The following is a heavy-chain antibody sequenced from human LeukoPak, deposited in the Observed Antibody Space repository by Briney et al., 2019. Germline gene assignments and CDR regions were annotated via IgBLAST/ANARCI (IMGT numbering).Heavy chain of an antibody. J-gene: IGHJ4*02. CDR1: EFTFSTYS. D-gene: IGHD4-23*01. Sequence: GGSLRLSCAASEFTFSTYSMNWVRQAPGKGLEWVSSISSSSSYIYYAGSVKGRFTISRDNAKNSPYVQMNSLRAEDTAVYYCARVSGDTDYGGNSLDYWGQGTLVTVSS. CDR2: ISSSSSYI. CDR3: ARVSGDTDYGGNSLDY. V-gene: IGHV3-21*01.